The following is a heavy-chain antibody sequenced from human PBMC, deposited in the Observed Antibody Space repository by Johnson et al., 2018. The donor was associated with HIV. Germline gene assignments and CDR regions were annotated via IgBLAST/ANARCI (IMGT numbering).Heavy chain of an antibody. J-gene: IGHJ3*02. D-gene: IGHD2-15*01. V-gene: IGHV3-23*04. Sequence: VLLVESGGGLVQPGGSLRLSCAASAFTVSDNYLSWVRQAPGKGLEWVSVISGSGGSTYYADSVKGRFTISRDNSKNTLYLQMNSLRAEDTAVYYCAKDGGRLRTDAFDIWGQGTMVTVSS. CDR3: AKDGGRLRTDAFDI. CDR2: ISGSGGST. CDR1: AFTVSDNY.